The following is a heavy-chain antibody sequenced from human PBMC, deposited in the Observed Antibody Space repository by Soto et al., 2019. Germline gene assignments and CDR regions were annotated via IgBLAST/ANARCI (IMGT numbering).Heavy chain of an antibody. D-gene: IGHD2-21*02. CDR3: ATKVRVTNYRYYGMDV. V-gene: IGHV3-30*03. CDR2: IAFDGSQE. Sequence: QVQLVESGGGVVQPGRALRLSCAASGFSFNTSGMHWVRQAPGKGLELVAVIAFDGSQEFYGDSVRGRFTISRDNSKNTLFLQMKSLTPEDTAVYYWATKVRVTNYRYYGMDVWGQGTTVTVSS. J-gene: IGHJ6*02. CDR1: GFSFNTSG.